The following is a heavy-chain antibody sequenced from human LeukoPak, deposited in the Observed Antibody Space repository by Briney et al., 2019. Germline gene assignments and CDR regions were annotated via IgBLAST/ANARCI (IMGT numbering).Heavy chain of an antibody. V-gene: IGHV3-23*01. CDR1: GFTFSSYA. J-gene: IGHJ4*02. CDR3: AKVPEYSSSSEGYYFDY. D-gene: IGHD6-6*01. CDR2: ISGSGGST. Sequence: GGSLRLSCAASGFTFSSYAMSWVRQAPGKGLEWVSAISGSGGSTYYADSVKGRFTISRDNSKNTLYLRMNSLRAEDTAVYYCAKVPEYSSSSEGYYFDYWGQGTLVTVSS.